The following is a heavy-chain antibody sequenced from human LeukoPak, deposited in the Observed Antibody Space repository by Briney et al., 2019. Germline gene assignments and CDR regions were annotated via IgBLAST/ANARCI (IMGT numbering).Heavy chain of an antibody. CDR1: GYTFTSYG. CDR3: ARDLDYYDSSGYYYSAFDI. J-gene: IGHJ3*02. V-gene: IGHV1-18*01. Sequence: ASVKVSCKASGYTFTSYGISWVRQAPGQGLEWMGWISAYNGNTNYAQKLQGRVTMTTDTSTSTAYTELRSLRSDDTAVYYRARDLDYYDSSGYYYSAFDIWGQGTMVTVSS. CDR2: ISAYNGNT. D-gene: IGHD3-22*01.